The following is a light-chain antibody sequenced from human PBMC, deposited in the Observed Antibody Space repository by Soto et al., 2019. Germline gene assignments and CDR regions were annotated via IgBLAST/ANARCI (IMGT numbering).Light chain of an antibody. CDR1: QNINTF. J-gene: IGKJ4*01. CDR3: QQSYDTLLS. Sequence: IEGAPSPSPLSASVGGRKTPSFRASQNINTFLNWYQQKGGKAPKLLIHGASSLQSGVPLRFSGSGSGTDFSLTISSLQPEDFATYYCQQSYDTLLSFGGGTKVDIK. CDR2: GAS. V-gene: IGKV1-39*01.